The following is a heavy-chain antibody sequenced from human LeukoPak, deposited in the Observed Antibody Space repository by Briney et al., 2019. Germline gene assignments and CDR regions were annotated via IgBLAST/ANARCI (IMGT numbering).Heavy chain of an antibody. CDR3: ARGPLSYSSSWYLDY. CDR2: INPNSGAT. J-gene: IGHJ4*02. V-gene: IGHV1-2*02. CDR1: GYTFTGYY. Sequence: ASVKVSCTASGYTFTGYYMHWVRQAPGQGLEWMGWINPNSGATNYAQKFQGRVTMTRDTSISTAYMELSRLRSDDTAVYYCARGPLSYSSSWYLDYWGQGTLVTVSS. D-gene: IGHD6-13*01.